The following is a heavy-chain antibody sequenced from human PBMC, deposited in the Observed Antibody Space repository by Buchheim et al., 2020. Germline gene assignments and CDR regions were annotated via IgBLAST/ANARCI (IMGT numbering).Heavy chain of an antibody. CDR3: ARNNYYDSSGYYIDY. CDR2: IYYSGST. CDR1: GGSVSSGSYY. Sequence: QVQLQESGPGLVKPSETLSLTCTVSGGSVSSGSYYWSWIQQPPGKGLEWIGYIYYSGSTNYNPSLKSRVTISVDTSKNQFSLKLSSVTAADTAVYYCARNNYYDSSGYYIDYWGQGTL. D-gene: IGHD3-22*01. J-gene: IGHJ4*02. V-gene: IGHV4-61*01.